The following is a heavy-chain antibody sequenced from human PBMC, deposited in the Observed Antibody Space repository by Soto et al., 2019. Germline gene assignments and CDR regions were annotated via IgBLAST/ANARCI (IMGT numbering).Heavy chain of an antibody. V-gene: IGHV1-18*01. CDR1: GYTFTTYG. D-gene: IGHD3-10*01. CDR3: ARDRGKWLSKGGFDP. J-gene: IGHJ5*02. CDR2: ISAYNGNT. Sequence: QVQLVQSGAEVKKPGASVKVSCKASGYTFTTYGINWVRQAPGQGLEWMGWISAYNGNTNYAQKLQGRVTMNTDTATITAYLELRRLRSDDTAVYYFARDRGKWLSKGGFDPWGQGTLVTVSS.